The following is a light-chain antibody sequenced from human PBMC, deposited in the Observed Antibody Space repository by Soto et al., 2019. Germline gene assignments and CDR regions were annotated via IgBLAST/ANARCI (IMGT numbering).Light chain of an antibody. CDR1: RSVDQN. V-gene: IGKV3-15*01. CDR3: QQYSDWPT. J-gene: IGKJ1*01. CDR2: GAS. Sequence: PVQSGSLSGRASRSVDQNIAWYRQSPGQPPRLLIYGASTRATGIPARFSGSGSGTEFTLTISSLRSEDFAIYYCQQYSDWPTFGQVTNVDIK.